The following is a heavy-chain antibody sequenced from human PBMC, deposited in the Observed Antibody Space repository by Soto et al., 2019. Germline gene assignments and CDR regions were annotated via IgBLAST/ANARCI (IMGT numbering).Heavy chain of an antibody. J-gene: IGHJ4*02. V-gene: IGHV4-39*01. CDR2: IYYSGST. CDR3: ARRNGSGSYYTTYYFDY. CDR1: GGSISSSSYY. D-gene: IGHD3-10*01. Sequence: PSETLSLTCTVSGGSISSSSYYWGWIRQPPGKGLEWIGSIYYSGSTYYNPSLKSRVTISVDTSKNKFSLKLSSVTAADTAVYYCARRNGSGSYYTTYYFDYWGQGTLVTVSS.